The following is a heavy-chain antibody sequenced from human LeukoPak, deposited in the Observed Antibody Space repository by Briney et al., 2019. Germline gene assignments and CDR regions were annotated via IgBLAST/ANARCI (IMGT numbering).Heavy chain of an antibody. J-gene: IGHJ4*02. CDR2: ISGSGGST. CDR3: AKGYSSSWYDTPDY. CDR1: GFTFSSYA. V-gene: IGHV3-23*01. D-gene: IGHD6-13*01. Sequence: GGSPRLSCAASGFTFSSYAMSWVRQAPGKGLEWVSAISGSGGSTYYADSVKGRFTISRDNSKNTLYLQMNSLRAEDTAVYYCAKGYSSSWYDTPDYWGQGTLVTVSS.